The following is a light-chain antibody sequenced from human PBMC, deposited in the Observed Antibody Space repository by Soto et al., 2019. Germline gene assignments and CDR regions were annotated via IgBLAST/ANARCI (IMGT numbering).Light chain of an antibody. CDR3: SSYTTSSTLV. CDR2: DVS. J-gene: IGLJ2*01. V-gene: IGLV2-14*01. Sequence: QSALTQPASVSGSPGQSITISCTGTSSDVCGYNFVSWYQQLPGKAPKLMIYDVSNRPSGVSNRFSGSKSGNTASLTISGLQAEDEADYYCSSYTTSSTLVFGGGTKLTVL. CDR1: SSDVCGYNF.